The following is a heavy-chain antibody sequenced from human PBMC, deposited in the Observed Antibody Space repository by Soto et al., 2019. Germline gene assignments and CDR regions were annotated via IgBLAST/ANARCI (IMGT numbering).Heavy chain of an antibody. V-gene: IGHV4-59*08. D-gene: IGHD6-13*01. CDR1: GGSISSYY. J-gene: IGHJ4*02. CDR2: IYYSGST. CDR3: ARHGIAAAGPVDY. Sequence: SETLSLTCTVSGGSISSYYWSWIRQPPGKGLEWIGYIYYSGSTNYNPSLKSRVTISVDTSKNQFSLKLSSVTAADTAVYYCARHGIAAAGPVDYWGQGTLVTVS.